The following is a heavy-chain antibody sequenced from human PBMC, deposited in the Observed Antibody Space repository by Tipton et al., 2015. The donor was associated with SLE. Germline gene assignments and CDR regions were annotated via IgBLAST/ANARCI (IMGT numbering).Heavy chain of an antibody. J-gene: IGHJ2*01. Sequence: TLSLTCSVSGGSISSYYWSWIRQPPGKGLEWIGYIYYSGSTNYNPSLKSRVTISVDTSKNQFSLKLSSVTAADTAVYYCARAYGDPLWGRGTLVTVSS. CDR2: IYYSGST. V-gene: IGHV4-59*12. D-gene: IGHD4-17*01. CDR1: GGSISSYY. CDR3: ARAYGDPL.